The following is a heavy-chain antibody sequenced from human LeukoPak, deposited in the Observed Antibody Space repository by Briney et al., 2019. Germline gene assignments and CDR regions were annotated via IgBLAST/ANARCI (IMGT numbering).Heavy chain of an antibody. Sequence: ASVKVSCKASRYIFTGYYMNWVRQAPGQGLEWMGWINPNSGGTNYAQKFQGRVTMTRDTSISTAYMELSRLRSDDTAVYYCARYQWLGPDWGQGTLVTVSS. CDR3: ARYQWLGPD. D-gene: IGHD6-19*01. CDR2: INPNSGGT. J-gene: IGHJ4*02. CDR1: RYIFTGYY. V-gene: IGHV1-2*02.